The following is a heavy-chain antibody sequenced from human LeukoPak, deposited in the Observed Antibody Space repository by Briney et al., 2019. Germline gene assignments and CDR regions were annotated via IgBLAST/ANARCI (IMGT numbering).Heavy chain of an antibody. Sequence: GRPLRLSCAASGFTFSSYAMHWVRQAPGKGLEWVAVISYDGSNKYYADSVKGRFTISRDNSKNTLYLQMNSLRAEDTAVYYCARGKPGTGDYWGQGTLVTVSS. CDR3: ARGKPGTGDY. V-gene: IGHV3-30-3*01. CDR1: GFTFSSYA. D-gene: IGHD1-7*01. CDR2: ISYDGSNK. J-gene: IGHJ4*02.